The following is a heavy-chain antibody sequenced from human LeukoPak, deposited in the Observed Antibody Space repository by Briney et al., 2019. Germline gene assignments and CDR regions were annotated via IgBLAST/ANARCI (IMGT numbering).Heavy chain of an antibody. CDR1: GGSISSYY. Sequence: SETLSLACIVSGGSISSYYWSWIRQPPGKGLEWIGYIYYSGTTNYNPSLQSRVTISVDTSKNQFSLKLSSVTAADTAMYYCARDLDYFGSGNAFDIWGQGTLVTVSS. CDR3: ARDLDYFGSGNAFDI. V-gene: IGHV4-59*12. CDR2: IYYSGTT. J-gene: IGHJ4*02. D-gene: IGHD3-10*01.